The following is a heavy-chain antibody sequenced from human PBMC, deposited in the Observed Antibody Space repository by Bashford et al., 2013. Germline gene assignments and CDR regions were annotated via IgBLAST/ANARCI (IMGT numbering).Heavy chain of an antibody. CDR2: IIPIFGTA. J-gene: IGHJ6*03. V-gene: IGHV1-69*06. CDR1: GGTFSSYA. CDR3: ARGGSWYQRRPNYYYYYMDV. Sequence: SVKVSCKASGGTFSSYAISWVRQAPGQGLEWMGGIIPIFGTANYAQNFQGRVTITADKSTSTAYMELRSLRSDDTAVYYCARGGSWYQRRPNYYYYYMDVWGKGTTVTVSS. D-gene: IGHD6-13*01.